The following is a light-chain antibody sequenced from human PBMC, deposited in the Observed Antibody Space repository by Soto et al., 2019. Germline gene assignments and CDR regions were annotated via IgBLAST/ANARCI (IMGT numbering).Light chain of an antibody. CDR2: DVT. J-gene: IGLJ1*01. V-gene: IGLV2-11*01. CDR3: YSYAGTYTFV. Sequence: QSSLTQPRSVSVSPGQSATISCTGTANDVGGHNYVSWYQQHPGEAPKPLIYDVTERPSGVPDRFSGSKSGNTASLTISGLQTEDEADYYCYSYAGTYTFVFGTGTKVTVL. CDR1: ANDVGGHNY.